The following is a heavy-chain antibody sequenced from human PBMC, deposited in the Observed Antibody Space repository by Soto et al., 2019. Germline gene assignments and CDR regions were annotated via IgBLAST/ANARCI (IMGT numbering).Heavy chain of an antibody. D-gene: IGHD6-13*01. CDR2: IIPIFGTA. V-gene: IGHV1-69*06. CDR3: ARTPGYDYYYGMDV. J-gene: IGHJ6*02. Sequence: ASVKVSCKASGGTFSSYAISWVRQAPGQGLEWMGGIIPIFGTANYAQKFQGRVTITADKSTSTAYMELSSLRSEDTAVYYCARTPGYDYYYGMDVWGQGTTVTVSS. CDR1: GGTFSSYA.